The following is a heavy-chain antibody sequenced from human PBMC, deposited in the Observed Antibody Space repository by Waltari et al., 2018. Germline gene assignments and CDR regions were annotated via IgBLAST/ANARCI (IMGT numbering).Heavy chain of an antibody. D-gene: IGHD3-9*01. CDR1: GGSISSSSYY. J-gene: IGHJ6*02. V-gene: IGHV4-39*01. CDR2: IYYRWRP. Sequence: QLQLQESGPGLVKPSETLSLTCTVSGGSISSSSYYWGWIRQPPGKGLEWIGSIYYRWRPYYTPPLKSRVTISVDTSKNQFSLKLSSVTAADTAVYYCAKQGGYDILTGYYEDYYGMDVWGQGTTVTVSS. CDR3: AKQGGYDILTGYYEDYYGMDV.